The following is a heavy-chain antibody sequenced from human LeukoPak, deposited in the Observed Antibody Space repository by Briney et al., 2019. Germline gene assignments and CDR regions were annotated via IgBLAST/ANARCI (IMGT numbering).Heavy chain of an antibody. D-gene: IGHD6-13*01. Sequence: SETLALTCTVSVGSISSSTHYWGWIRQPPGKGLEWIASIHYSGSTYYNPSLKSRVTISVDTSKNQFSLKLSSVTAADTAVYYCARSPSSSWYVDYWGQGTLVTVSS. CDR3: ARSPSSSWYVDY. V-gene: IGHV4-39*07. CDR1: VGSISSSTHY. J-gene: IGHJ4*02. CDR2: IHYSGST.